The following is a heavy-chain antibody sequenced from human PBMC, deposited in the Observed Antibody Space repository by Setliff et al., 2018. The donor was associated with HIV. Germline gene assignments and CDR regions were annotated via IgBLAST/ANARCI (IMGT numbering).Heavy chain of an antibody. J-gene: IGHJ4*02. CDR1: GGSISRGDYY. Sequence: SETLSLTCTVSGGSISRGDYYWNWIRQPAGRGLEWIGHVYSRGNTDYNPSLASRVSILMSTSEIQFSLTLNSVTAADTAKYYCARGRLMGSSVLFFDFWGQGILVTVSS. D-gene: IGHD2-21*01. CDR2: VYSRGNT. CDR3: ARGRLMGSSVLFFDF. V-gene: IGHV4-61*09.